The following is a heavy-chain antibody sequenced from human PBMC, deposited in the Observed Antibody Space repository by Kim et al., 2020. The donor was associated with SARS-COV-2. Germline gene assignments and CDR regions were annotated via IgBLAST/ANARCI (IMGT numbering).Heavy chain of an antibody. Sequence: SETLSLTCTVSGGSISSYYWSWIRQPPGKGLEWIGYIYYSGSTNYNPSLKSRVTISVDTSKNQFSLKLSSVTAADTAVYYCARAAREVGYYGSGSYYNMLDWGQGTLVTVSS. CDR3: ARAAREVGYYGSGSYYNMLD. D-gene: IGHD3-10*01. J-gene: IGHJ4*02. V-gene: IGHV4-59*01. CDR2: IYYSGST. CDR1: GGSISSYY.